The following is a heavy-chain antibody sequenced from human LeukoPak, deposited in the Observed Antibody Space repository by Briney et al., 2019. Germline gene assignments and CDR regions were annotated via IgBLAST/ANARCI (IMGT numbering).Heavy chain of an antibody. Sequence: PGGSLRLSCAASGFTFSTYTMNWVRQAPGKGLEWVSSISSRSSYIYYADSVKGRFTISRDNAKNSLYLQMNSLRAEDTAVYHCARVYYYGSVVDYWGQGTLVTVSS. CDR2: ISSRSSYI. J-gene: IGHJ4*02. D-gene: IGHD3-10*01. V-gene: IGHV3-21*01. CDR3: ARVYYYGSVVDY. CDR1: GFTFSTYT.